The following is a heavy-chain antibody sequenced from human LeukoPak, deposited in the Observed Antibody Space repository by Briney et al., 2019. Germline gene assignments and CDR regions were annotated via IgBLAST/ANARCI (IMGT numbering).Heavy chain of an antibody. D-gene: IGHD2-2*01. CDR1: GGSISSSSYY. J-gene: IGHJ4*02. Sequence: SETLSLTCTVSGGSISSSSYYRGWIRQPPGKGLEWIGSIYYSGSTYYNPSLKSRVTISVDTSKNQFSLKLSSVTAADTAVYYCARRIVVVPAATSYYFDYWGQGTLVTVSS. V-gene: IGHV4-39*01. CDR2: IYYSGST. CDR3: ARRIVVVPAATSYYFDY.